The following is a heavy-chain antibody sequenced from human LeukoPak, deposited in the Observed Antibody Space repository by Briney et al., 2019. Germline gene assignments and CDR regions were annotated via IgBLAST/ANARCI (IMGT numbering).Heavy chain of an antibody. V-gene: IGHV4-4*07. CDR1: SDSISSYY. CDR3: ARVRQYGDYFDH. J-gene: IGHJ4*02. D-gene: IGHD4-17*01. Sequence: SETLSLTCTVSSDSISSYYWSWIRQPAGKGLEWIGRIFTSGATNHNPSLKSRVTTSVDTSKNQFSLKLSSVTAADTAVYYCARVRQYGDYFDHWGQGTLVTVSS. CDR2: IFTSGAT.